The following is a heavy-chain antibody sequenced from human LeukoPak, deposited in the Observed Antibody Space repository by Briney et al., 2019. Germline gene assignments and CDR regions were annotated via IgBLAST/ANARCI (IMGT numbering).Heavy chain of an antibody. D-gene: IGHD2-2*01. CDR3: ARDLLKLGYCSSTSCYSPY. J-gene: IGHJ4*02. V-gene: IGHV4-38-2*02. CDR1: GYSISSGYY. CDR2: IYHSGST. Sequence: SETLSLTCTVSGYSISSGYYWGWIRQPPGKGLEWIGSIYHSGSTYYNPSLKSRVTISVDTSKNQFSLKLSPVTAADTAVYYCARDLLKLGYCSSTSCYSPYWGQGTLVTVSS.